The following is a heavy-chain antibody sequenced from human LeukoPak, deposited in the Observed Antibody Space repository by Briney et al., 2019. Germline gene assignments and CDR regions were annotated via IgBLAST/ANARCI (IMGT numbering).Heavy chain of an antibody. D-gene: IGHD3-10*01. Sequence: GGSLRLSCAASGFIFSDYYMSWIRQAPGKGLEWVSYISSSGSNIYYVDSVKGRFTISRDNAKNSLYLQMNSLRAEDTAVYYCARDLGDSGSFNGYYWGQGTLVTVSS. V-gene: IGHV3-11*01. CDR2: ISSSGSNI. J-gene: IGHJ4*02. CDR3: ARDLGDSGSFNGYY. CDR1: GFIFSDYY.